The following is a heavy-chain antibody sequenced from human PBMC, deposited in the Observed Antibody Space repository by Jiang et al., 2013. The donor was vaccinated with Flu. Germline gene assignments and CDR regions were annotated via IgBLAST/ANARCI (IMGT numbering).Heavy chain of an antibody. CDR1: GGSISSYY. D-gene: IGHD1-26*01. J-gene: IGHJ3*02. V-gene: IGHV4-59*01. Sequence: GSGLVKPSETLSLTCTVSGGSISSYYWSWIRQPPGKGLEWIGYIYYSGSTNYNPSLKSRVTISVDTSKNQFSLKLSSVTAADTAVYYCARVTLIVGAGDAFDIWGQGTMVTVSS. CDR3: ARVTLIVGAGDAFDI. CDR2: IYYSGST.